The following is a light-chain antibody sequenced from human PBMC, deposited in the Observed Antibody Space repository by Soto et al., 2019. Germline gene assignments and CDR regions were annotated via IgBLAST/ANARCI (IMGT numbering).Light chain of an antibody. V-gene: IGLV1-40*01. CDR3: QSFDASLSGSV. Sequence: QSVLTQPPSVSGAPGQRVTISCTGSSSNIGAGYDVHWYQQLPGTAPKLLIYDNRNRPSGVPDRFSGSKSGTSASLAITGLQAEDEADYYCQSFDASLSGSVFGGGTKLPS. CDR2: DNR. CDR1: SSNIGAGYD. J-gene: IGLJ2*01.